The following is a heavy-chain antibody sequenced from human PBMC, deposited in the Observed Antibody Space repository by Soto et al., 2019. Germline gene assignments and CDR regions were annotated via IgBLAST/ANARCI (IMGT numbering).Heavy chain of an antibody. Sequence: PGGSLRLSCAGSGFTVGSSSMSWVRQASGQGLEWVASIKYDGSAKYYADSVEGRFTISRDNAKNSLYLQMNTLRAEDTAVYYCARLLGDVTTFQYWGQGT. CDR1: GFTVGSSS. J-gene: IGHJ4*02. CDR3: ARLLGDVTTFQY. V-gene: IGHV3-7*01. CDR2: IKYDGSAK. D-gene: IGHD3-10*01.